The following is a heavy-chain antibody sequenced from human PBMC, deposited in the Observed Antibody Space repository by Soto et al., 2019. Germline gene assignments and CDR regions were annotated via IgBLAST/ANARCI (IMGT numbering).Heavy chain of an antibody. D-gene: IGHD3-10*01. CDR2: IKSKTDGGTT. CDR1: GFTFSNAW. V-gene: IGHV3-15*01. CDR3: TTEHYYGSGSYYLGFDY. J-gene: IGHJ4*02. Sequence: GGSLRLSCAASGFTFSNAWMSWVRQAPGKGLEWVGRIKSKTDGGTTDYAAPVKGRFTISRDDSKNTLYLQMNSLKTEDTAVYYCTTEHYYGSGSYYLGFDYWGQGTLVTVSS.